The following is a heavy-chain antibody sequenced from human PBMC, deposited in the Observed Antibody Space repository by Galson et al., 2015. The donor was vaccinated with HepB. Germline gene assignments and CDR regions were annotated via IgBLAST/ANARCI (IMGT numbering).Heavy chain of an antibody. D-gene: IGHD3-10*01. CDR3: ARDPYGSGSFLFDY. CDR1: GYTFTGYY. V-gene: IGHV1-2*06. Sequence: SVKVSCKASGYTFTGYYMHWVRQAPGQGLEWMGRINPNSGGTNYAQKFQGRVTMTRDTSISTAYMELSRLRSDDTAVYYCARDPYGSGSFLFDYWGQGTLVTVSS. CDR2: INPNSGGT. J-gene: IGHJ4*02.